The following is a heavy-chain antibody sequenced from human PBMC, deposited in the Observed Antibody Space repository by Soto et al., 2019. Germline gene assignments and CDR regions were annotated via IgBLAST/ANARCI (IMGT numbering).Heavy chain of an antibody. Sequence: QVQLVQSGAEVKKPGSSVKVSCKASGGTFSSYTISWVRQAPGQGLEWMGRIIPILGIANYAQKFQGRVXITXEXSTXXXYMXXSSLGXEXAXXXXXXXXXXXXXXXXXXXXMDXXGQGTTVTVSS. CDR2: IIPILGIA. V-gene: IGHV1-69*02. J-gene: IGHJ6*02. CDR3: XXXXXXXXXXXXXXXMDX. CDR1: GGTFSSYT.